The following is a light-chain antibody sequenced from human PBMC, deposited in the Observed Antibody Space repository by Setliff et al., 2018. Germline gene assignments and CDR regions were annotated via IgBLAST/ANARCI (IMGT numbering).Light chain of an antibody. V-gene: IGLV2-8*01. CDR2: EVD. Sequence: QSALTQPPSASGSPGQSVTISCTGTSSDVGYYKFVSWYQQHPGKAPKLIIYEVDKRPSGVPDRFSGSKSGNTASLTVSGLQADDEADYYCSSNADNNILLFGGGTKGTVL. J-gene: IGLJ3*02. CDR3: SSNADNNILL. CDR1: SSDVGYYKF.